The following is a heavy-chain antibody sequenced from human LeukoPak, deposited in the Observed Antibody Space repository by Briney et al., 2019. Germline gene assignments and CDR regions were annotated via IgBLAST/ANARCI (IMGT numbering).Heavy chain of an antibody. Sequence: GGSLRLSCAASGFTFDDYGMSWVRQAPGKGLEWVSAISGSGGSTYYADSVKGRFTISRDNSKNTLYLQMNSLRAEDTAVYYCAKRGYSYGYGPPRDYYYMDVWGKGTTVTVSS. V-gene: IGHV3-23*01. J-gene: IGHJ6*03. CDR3: AKRGYSYGYGPPRDYYYMDV. D-gene: IGHD5-18*01. CDR2: ISGSGGST. CDR1: GFTFDDYG.